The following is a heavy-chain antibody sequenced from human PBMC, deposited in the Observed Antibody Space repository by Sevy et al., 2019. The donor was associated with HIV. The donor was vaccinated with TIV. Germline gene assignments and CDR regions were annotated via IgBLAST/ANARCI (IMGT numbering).Heavy chain of an antibody. V-gene: IGHV3-72*01. CDR1: GFNFSEHF. Sequence: GGSLRLSCSTSGFNFSEHFMEWVRQAPGKGLEWIGRCRNKPDRFTTEYAASVKGRFTISRDDSKSSLYLQMSGLQADDTALYFCVRAVKNFYLDFWGQGTLVTVSS. CDR3: VRAVKNFYLDF. J-gene: IGHJ4*02. CDR2: CRNKPDRFTT.